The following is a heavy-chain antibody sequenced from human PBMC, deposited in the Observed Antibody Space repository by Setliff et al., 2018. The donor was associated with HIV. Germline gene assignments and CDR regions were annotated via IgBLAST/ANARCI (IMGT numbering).Heavy chain of an antibody. J-gene: IGHJ3*02. CDR2: IYYSGST. CDR1: GGSISSGGYY. Sequence: SETLSLTCTVSGGSISSGGYYWSWIRQHPGKGLEWIGYIYYSGSTYYNPSLKSRVTVSVDTSKNQFSLKLSSVTAADTAVYYCARAEGLIFGVEEGAFDIWGQGTMVTVSS. V-gene: IGHV4-31*03. D-gene: IGHD3-3*01. CDR3: ARAEGLIFGVEEGAFDI.